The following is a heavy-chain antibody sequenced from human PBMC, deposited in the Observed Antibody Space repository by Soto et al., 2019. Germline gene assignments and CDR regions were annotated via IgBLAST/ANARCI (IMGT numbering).Heavy chain of an antibody. J-gene: IGHJ5*02. CDR3: ARELGYNWSYEVSYNWFDP. D-gene: IGHD1-7*01. Sequence: GASVKVSCKASGGTFSSYAISWVRQAPGQGLEWMGGIIPIFGTANYAQRFQGRVTITADKSTSTACMELSSLRSEDTAVYYCARELGYNWSYEVSYNWFDPWGQGTQVTVSS. CDR1: GGTFSSYA. V-gene: IGHV1-69*06. CDR2: IIPIFGTA.